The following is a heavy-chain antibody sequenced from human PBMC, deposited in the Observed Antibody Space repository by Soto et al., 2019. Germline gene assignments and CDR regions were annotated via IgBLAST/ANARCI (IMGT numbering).Heavy chain of an antibody. CDR1: GYRLTSYW. D-gene: IGHD3-10*01. CDR3: ARHGVRYYYYDMDV. V-gene: IGHV5-10-1*01. Sequence: GESLKISCKVSGYRLTSYWISWVRQMPGKGLEWMGRIDPSDSYTNYSPSFQGHVTISGDKSISTVYLQWSSLKASDTAMYYCARHGVRYYYYDMDVWGQGTTVTVS. CDR2: IDPSDSYT. J-gene: IGHJ6*02.